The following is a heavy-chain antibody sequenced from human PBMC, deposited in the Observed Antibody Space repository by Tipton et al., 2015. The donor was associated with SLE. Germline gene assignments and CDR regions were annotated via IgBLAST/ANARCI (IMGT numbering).Heavy chain of an antibody. Sequence: SLRLSCTASGFSVTNNYMSWVRQAPGKGLEWVSVIYVPGDTYYADSVKGRFTISRDNAKSSLYLQMVSLRVEDTAVYYCAGGSGTYHGPFNYWGQGTLVTVSS. CDR3: AGGSGTYHGPFNY. CDR2: IYVPGDT. D-gene: IGHD1-26*01. V-gene: IGHV3-53*01. J-gene: IGHJ4*02. CDR1: GFSVTNNY.